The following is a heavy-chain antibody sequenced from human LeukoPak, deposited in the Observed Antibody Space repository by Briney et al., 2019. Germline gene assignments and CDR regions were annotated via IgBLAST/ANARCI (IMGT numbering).Heavy chain of an antibody. Sequence: GESLKISCKGSGYXFTNYWISWVRQIPGKGLVWMGTIDPSDSYTNYSPSFQGHVTISADKSISTAYVQWSSLKASDTAIYYCAKAAASLDWFDPWGQGTLVIVSS. V-gene: IGHV5-10-1*01. D-gene: IGHD6-13*01. J-gene: IGHJ5*02. CDR1: GYXFTNYW. CDR2: IDPSDSYT. CDR3: AKAAASLDWFDP.